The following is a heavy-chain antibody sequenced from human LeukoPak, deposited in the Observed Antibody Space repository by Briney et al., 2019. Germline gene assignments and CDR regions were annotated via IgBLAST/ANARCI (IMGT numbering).Heavy chain of an antibody. CDR3: ARARVGATRNWFDP. V-gene: IGHV4-61*02. CDR2: IYTSGST. J-gene: IGHJ5*02. D-gene: IGHD1-26*01. Sequence: SETLSLTCTVSGGSISSSSYYWSWIRQPAGKGLEWIGRIYTSGSTNYNPSLKSRVTISVDTSKNQFSLKLSSVTAADTAVYYCARARVGATRNWFDPWGQGTLVTVSS. CDR1: GGSISSSSYY.